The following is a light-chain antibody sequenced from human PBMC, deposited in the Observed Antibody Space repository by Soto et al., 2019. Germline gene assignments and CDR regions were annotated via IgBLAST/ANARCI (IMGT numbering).Light chain of an antibody. V-gene: IGLV2-14*01. CDR1: SSDVGGYNY. CDR3: RSYTRNSPFVVG. J-gene: IGLJ2*01. CDR2: DVS. Sequence: QSVLNQPASVSGSPGQSITISCTGTSSDVGGYNYVSWYQQHPGKAPKLMIYDVSNRPSGVSNRFSGSKSGNTASLTISGAQAGDGADYYCRSYTRNSPFVVGFRRGTKLTVL.